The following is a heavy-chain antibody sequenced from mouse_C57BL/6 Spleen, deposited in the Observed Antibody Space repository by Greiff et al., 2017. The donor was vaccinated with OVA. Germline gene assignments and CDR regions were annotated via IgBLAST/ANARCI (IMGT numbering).Heavy chain of an antibody. D-gene: IGHD1-1*01. CDR2: ISSGSSTI. J-gene: IGHJ1*03. CDR1: GFTFSDYG. CDR3: ARRGSYYGSSYGYFDG. V-gene: IGHV5-17*01. Sequence: DVMLVESGGGLVKPGGSLKLSCAASGFTFSDYGMHWVRQAPQKGLVWVAYISSGSSTIYYADTVKGRFTISRDNATNTLFLQMTSLRSEDTAMYYGARRGSYYGSSYGYFDGWGTGTTVTVAS.